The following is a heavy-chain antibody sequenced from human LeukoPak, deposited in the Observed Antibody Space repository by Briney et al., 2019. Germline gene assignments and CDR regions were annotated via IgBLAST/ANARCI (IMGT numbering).Heavy chain of an antibody. J-gene: IGHJ6*03. CDR2: ISSTGGTT. CDR3: AKNGDRGAYCTGGTCYPYFYYYMDV. D-gene: IGHD2-15*01. V-gene: IGHV3-23*01. CDR1: GFTFSNYG. Sequence: GGSLRLSCAASGFTFSNYGLSWVRQAPGKGLEWVSSISSTGGTTYYADSVKGRFTISRDNSKNTLYLQMNSLGAEDTAIYYCAKNGDRGAYCTGGTCYPYFYYYMDVWGKGTTVTI.